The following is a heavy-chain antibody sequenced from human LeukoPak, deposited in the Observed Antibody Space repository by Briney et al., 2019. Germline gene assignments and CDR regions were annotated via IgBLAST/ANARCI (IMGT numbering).Heavy chain of an antibody. J-gene: IGHJ3*02. Sequence: SETLSLTCAVYGGSFSGYYWSWIRQPPGKGLEWIGEINHSGSTYYNPSLKSRVTISVDTSKNQFSLKLSSVTAADTAVYYCARTTVVTPSAFDIWGQGTMVTASS. CDR2: INHSGST. CDR3: ARTTVVTPSAFDI. D-gene: IGHD4-23*01. V-gene: IGHV4-34*01. CDR1: GGSFSGYY.